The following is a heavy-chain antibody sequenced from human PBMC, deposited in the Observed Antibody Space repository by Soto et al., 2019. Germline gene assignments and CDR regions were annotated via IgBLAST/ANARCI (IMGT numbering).Heavy chain of an antibody. CDR1: GFTFDDYA. Sequence: EVQLVESGGGLVQPGRSLRLSCAAYGFTFDDYAMHWVRQAPGKGLEWVSGISWNSGSIGYADSVKGRFTISRDNAKNSLYLQMNSLRAEDTALYYCAKGGLLWFGELYDYWGQGTLVTVSS. CDR3: AKGGLLWFGELYDY. J-gene: IGHJ4*02. D-gene: IGHD3-10*01. V-gene: IGHV3-9*01. CDR2: ISWNSGSI.